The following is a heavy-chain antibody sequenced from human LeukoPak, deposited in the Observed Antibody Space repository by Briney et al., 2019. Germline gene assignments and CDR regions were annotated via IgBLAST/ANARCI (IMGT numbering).Heavy chain of an antibody. V-gene: IGHV4-59*01. CDR3: ARDLYGSGSYLGY. D-gene: IGHD3-10*01. Sequence: IVYIYYSGTTNYTPSLKSRVNISVDTSKNQFSLKLSSVTAADTAVYYCARDLYGSGSYLGYWGQGTLVTVSS. J-gene: IGHJ4*02. CDR2: IYYSGTT.